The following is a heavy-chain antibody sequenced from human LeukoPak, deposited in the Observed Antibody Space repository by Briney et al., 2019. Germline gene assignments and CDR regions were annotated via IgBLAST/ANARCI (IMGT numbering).Heavy chain of an antibody. D-gene: IGHD1-14*01. V-gene: IGHV4-59*01. Sequence: SETLSLTCTVSGGSISGYYWSWIRQPPGKGLEWIGYIYYSGSTNYNPSLKSRVTISVDTSKNQFSLKLSSVTAADTAVYYCARLHPTTSFDYWGQGTLVTVSS. CDR2: IYYSGST. J-gene: IGHJ4*02. CDR3: ARLHPTTSFDY. CDR1: GGSISGYY.